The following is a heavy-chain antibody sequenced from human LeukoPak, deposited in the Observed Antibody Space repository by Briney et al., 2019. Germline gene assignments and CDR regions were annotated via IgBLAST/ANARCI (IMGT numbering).Heavy chain of an antibody. CDR3: ARDTVTARLSPFDY. CDR1: GYTFTSYG. J-gene: IGHJ4*02. V-gene: IGHV1-18*01. CDR2: ISAYNGST. D-gene: IGHD4-4*01. Sequence: GASVKVSCKASGYTFTSYGISWVRQAPRQGLEWMGWISAYNGSTNYAQKLQGRVTMTTDTSTSTAYMELRSLRSDDTAVYYCARDTVTARLSPFDYWGQGTLVTVSS.